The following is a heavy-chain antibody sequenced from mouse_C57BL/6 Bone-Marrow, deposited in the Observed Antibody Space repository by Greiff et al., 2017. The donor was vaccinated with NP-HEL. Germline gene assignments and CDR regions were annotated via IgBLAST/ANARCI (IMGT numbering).Heavy chain of an antibody. CDR3: ARRGGYGSLYYYAMDD. Sequence: QVQLQQSGPELVKPGASVKISCKASGYTFTDYYINWVKQRPGQGLEWIGWIFPGSGSTYYNEKFKGKATLTVDKSSSTAYMLLSSLTSEDSAVYFCARRGGYGSLYYYAMDDWGQGTSVTVSS. D-gene: IGHD1-1*01. J-gene: IGHJ4*01. CDR1: GYTFTDYY. V-gene: IGHV1-75*01. CDR2: IFPGSGST.